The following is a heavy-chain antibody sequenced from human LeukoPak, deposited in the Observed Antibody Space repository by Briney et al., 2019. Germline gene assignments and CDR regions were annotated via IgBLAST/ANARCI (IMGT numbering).Heavy chain of an antibody. CDR2: ISGTGST. Sequence: GGSLRLSCAASGFTFSSYAMNWVRQAPGKGLEWVSTISGTGSTYYADSVKGRFTISRDNSKNTLFLQMNSLRAEDAAVYYCARDPGSGYSPYYYGMDVWGQGTTVTVSS. CDR3: ARDPGSGYSPYYYGMDV. CDR1: GFTFSSYA. D-gene: IGHD3-3*01. V-gene: IGHV3-23*01. J-gene: IGHJ6*02.